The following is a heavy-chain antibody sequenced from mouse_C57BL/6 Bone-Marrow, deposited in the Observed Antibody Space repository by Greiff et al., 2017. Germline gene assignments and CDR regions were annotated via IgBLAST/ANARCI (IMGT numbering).Heavy chain of an antibody. CDR1: GYTFTSYW. CDR3: ARDDGYYDYFDY. Sequence: QVQLKQPGAELVMPGASVKLSCKASGYTFTSYWMHWVKQRPGQGLEWIGEIDPSDSYTNYNQKFKGKSTLTVDKSSSTAYMQLSSLTSEDSAVYYRARDDGYYDYFDYWGQGTTLTVSS. J-gene: IGHJ2*01. D-gene: IGHD2-3*01. V-gene: IGHV1-69*01. CDR2: IDPSDSYT.